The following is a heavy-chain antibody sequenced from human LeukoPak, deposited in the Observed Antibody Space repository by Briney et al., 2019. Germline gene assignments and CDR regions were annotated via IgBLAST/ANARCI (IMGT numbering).Heavy chain of an antibody. D-gene: IGHD1-26*01. J-gene: IGHJ5*02. Sequence: PSETLSLTCTVSGGSISGYYWSWIRQPPGKGLEWIGYIFYSGSTNYNPSLKSRVTISLDTSKNQFSLKLTSVSAADTAVYYCAREGGSYYHWFDPWGQGTLVTVSS. CDR2: IFYSGST. CDR3: AREGGSYYHWFDP. CDR1: GGSISGYY. V-gene: IGHV4-59*01.